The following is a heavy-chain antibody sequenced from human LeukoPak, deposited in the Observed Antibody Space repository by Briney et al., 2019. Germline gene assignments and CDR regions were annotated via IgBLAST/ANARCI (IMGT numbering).Heavy chain of an antibody. CDR2: ISSSSSYI. D-gene: IGHD2-15*01. V-gene: IGHV3-21*01. CDR3: ARGSEGYCSGGGCYYGMDV. Sequence: GGSLRLSCAASGFTFSSYSMNWVRQAPGKGLEWVSCISSSSSYIYYADSVKGRFIISRDNAKNSLYLQMNSLRAEDTAVYYCARGSEGYCSGGGCYYGMDVWGQGTTVTVSS. CDR1: GFTFSSYS. J-gene: IGHJ6*01.